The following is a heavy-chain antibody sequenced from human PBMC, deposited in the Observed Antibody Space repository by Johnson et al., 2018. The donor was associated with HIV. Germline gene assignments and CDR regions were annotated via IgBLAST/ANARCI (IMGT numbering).Heavy chain of an antibody. CDR3: AKDASGSYSRAQSISDAFDI. CDR2: ISYDGSNK. CDR1: GFTFSSYA. J-gene: IGHJ3*02. V-gene: IGHV3-30*04. D-gene: IGHD1-26*01. Sequence: QVQLVESGGGLVQPGGSLRLSCAASGFTFSSYAMHWVRQAPGKGLEWVAVISYDGSNKYYADSVKGRFTISRDNSQHTLYLQMNSLRTEDTALYYCAKDASGSYSRAQSISDAFDIWGQGTMVTVSS.